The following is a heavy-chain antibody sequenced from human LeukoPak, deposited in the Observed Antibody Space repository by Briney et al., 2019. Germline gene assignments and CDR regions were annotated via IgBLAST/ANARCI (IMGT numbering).Heavy chain of an antibody. CDR2: IYSSGST. CDR1: GGSISSYY. Sequence: PSETLSLTCTVSGGSISSYYWSWIRQPAGKGLEWIGRIYSSGSTNYNPSFQSRVTMSLDTSKSQFSLKLSSVTAADTAVYYCARVAVTGYNWFDPWGRGTLGTVSS. J-gene: IGHJ5*02. D-gene: IGHD2-21*02. CDR3: ARVAVTGYNWFDP. V-gene: IGHV4-4*07.